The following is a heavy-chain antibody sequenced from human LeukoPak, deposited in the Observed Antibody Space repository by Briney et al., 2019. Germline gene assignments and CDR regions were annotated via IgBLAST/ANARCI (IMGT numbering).Heavy chain of an antibody. D-gene: IGHD3-10*01. CDR3: ARVAFGLYVMDV. J-gene: IGHJ6*02. Sequence: PGGSLRLSCAASGFTFSDYYMNWIRQAPGKGLEWVSYISGSGSTIYYADSVKGRFTISRDNSKNTLYLQMNSLRAEDTAVYYCARVAFGLYVMDVWGQGTTVTVSS. CDR2: ISGSGSTI. CDR1: GFTFSDYY. V-gene: IGHV3-11*04.